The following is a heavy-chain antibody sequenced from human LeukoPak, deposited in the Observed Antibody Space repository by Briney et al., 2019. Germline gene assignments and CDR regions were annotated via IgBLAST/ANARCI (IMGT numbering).Heavy chain of an antibody. J-gene: IGHJ1*01. CDR3: ASSPYSSGWYLGAEYFQH. V-gene: IGHV1-18*01. CDR1: GYTFTSYG. CDR2: ISAYNGNT. Sequence: GASVKVSCKASGYTFTSYGISWVRQAPGQGLEWMGWISAYNGNTNYAQKFQGRVTITADESTSTAYMELSSLRSEDTAVYYCASSPYSSGWYLGAEYFQHWGQGTLVSVSS. D-gene: IGHD6-19*01.